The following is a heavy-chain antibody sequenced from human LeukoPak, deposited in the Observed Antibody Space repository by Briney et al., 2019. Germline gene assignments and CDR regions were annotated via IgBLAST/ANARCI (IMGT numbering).Heavy chain of an antibody. D-gene: IGHD2-2*01. J-gene: IGHJ5*02. CDR1: GFTFDDYA. V-gene: IGHV3-9*01. Sequence: PGGSLRLSCAASGFTFDDYAMHWVRQAPGKGLEWVSGISWNSGSIGYADTVKGRFTISRDNAKNSLYLQMNSLRAKDTALYYCAKGGEYCSSTSCYPGDNWFDPWGQGTLVTVSS. CDR3: AKGGEYCSSTSCYPGDNWFDP. CDR2: ISWNSGSI.